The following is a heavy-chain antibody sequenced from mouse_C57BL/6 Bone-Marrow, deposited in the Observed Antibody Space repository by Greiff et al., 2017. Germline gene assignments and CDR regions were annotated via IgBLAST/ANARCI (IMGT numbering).Heavy chain of an antibody. V-gene: IGHV5-12*01. CDR3: ARGGNYDWFAY. CDR2: ISNGGGST. J-gene: IGHJ3*01. D-gene: IGHD2-1*01. Sequence: VQLVESGGGLVQPGGSLKLSCAASGFTFSDYYMYWVRQTPEKRLEWVAYISNGGGSTYYPDTVKGRFTISRDNAKNTLYLQMSRLKSEDTAMYYCARGGNYDWFAYWGQGTLVTVSA. CDR1: GFTFSDYY.